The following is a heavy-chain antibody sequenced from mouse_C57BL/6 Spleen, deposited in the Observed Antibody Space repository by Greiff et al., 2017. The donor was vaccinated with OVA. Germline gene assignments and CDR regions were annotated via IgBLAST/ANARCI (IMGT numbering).Heavy chain of an antibody. V-gene: IGHV1-50*01. CDR1: GYTFTSYW. CDR3: ARGITTVDWYFDV. Sequence: VQLQQSGAELVKPGASVKLSCKASGYTFTSYWMQWVKQRPGQGLEWIGEIDPSDSYTNYNQKFKGKATLTVDTSSSTAYMQLSSLTSEDSAVYYGARGITTVDWYFDVWGTGTTVTVSS. J-gene: IGHJ1*03. D-gene: IGHD1-1*01. CDR2: IDPSDSYT.